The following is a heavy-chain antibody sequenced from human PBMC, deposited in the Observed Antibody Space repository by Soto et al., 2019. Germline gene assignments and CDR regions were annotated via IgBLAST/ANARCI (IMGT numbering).Heavy chain of an antibody. CDR1: GYTFTSYA. CDR3: AGGLIRFLEWLPYYYYGMDV. CDR2: INAGNGNT. Sequence: QVQLVQSGAEVKKPGASVKVSCKASGYTFTSYAMHWVRQTPGQRLEWMGWINAGNGNTKYSQKFQGRITITRDTSAGAAYMELSSLRSEDTAVYYCAGGLIRFLEWLPYYYYGMDVWGQGTTVTVSS. J-gene: IGHJ6*02. D-gene: IGHD3-3*01. V-gene: IGHV1-3*01.